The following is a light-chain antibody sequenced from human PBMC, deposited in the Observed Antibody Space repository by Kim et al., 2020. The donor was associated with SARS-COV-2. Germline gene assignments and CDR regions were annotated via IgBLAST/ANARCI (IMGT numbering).Light chain of an antibody. J-gene: IGKJ5*01. CDR2: GAS. CDR1: QSVSSYS. Sequence: EIVLTQSPGTLSLSPGERATLSCRAIQSVSSYSLARCKQRGGQAPRVLIYGASNSATGIPDKFSGRGSATDFTLTISRLEPEECALYFCQYYGNSLITIGQGTRLEIK. V-gene: IGKV3-20*01. CDR3: QYYGNSLIT.